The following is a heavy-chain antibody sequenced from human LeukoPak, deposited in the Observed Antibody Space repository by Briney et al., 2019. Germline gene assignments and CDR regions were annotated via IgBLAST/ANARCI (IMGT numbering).Heavy chain of an antibody. CDR1: GYSISSGYY. D-gene: IGHD3-9*01. CDR2: IYHSGST. Sequence: SETLSLTCAVSGYSISSGYYWGWIRQPPGKGLEWIGSIYHSGSTYYNPSLKSRVTISVDTSKNQFSLKLSSVTAADTAVYYCARWGYYDILTGYSPWYFDYWGQETLVTVSS. V-gene: IGHV4-38-2*01. J-gene: IGHJ4*02. CDR3: ARWGYYDILTGYSPWYFDY.